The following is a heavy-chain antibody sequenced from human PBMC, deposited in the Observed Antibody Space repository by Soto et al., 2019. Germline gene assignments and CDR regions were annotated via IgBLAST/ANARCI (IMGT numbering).Heavy chain of an antibody. D-gene: IGHD3-9*01. Sequence: GWLRRACAASGCTFSNAWMSGVRQAPGKGLEWVGRIKSKTDGGTTDYAAPVRGRFTISRDDSKNTLYLQMNSLKTEATAVYYCTNDILTGYSQSYWGQGTLVTVSS. CDR1: GCTFSNAW. V-gene: IGHV3-15*01. CDR2: IKSKTDGGTT. J-gene: IGHJ4*02. CDR3: TNDILTGYSQSY.